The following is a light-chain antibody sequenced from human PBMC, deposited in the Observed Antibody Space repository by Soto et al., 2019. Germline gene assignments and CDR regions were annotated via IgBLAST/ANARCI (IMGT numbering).Light chain of an antibody. CDR3: QQRTDWPLT. CDR2: DAS. J-gene: IGKJ4*01. Sequence: EIVLTQSPATLSFSPGERATLSCRASQSVDKYLVWYQQQPRQAPRLLIYDASSRSTGIPARFSGSGSGTDFSLTITSLEPEDFAVYYCQQRTDWPLTFGGGTKLEI. CDR1: QSVDKY. V-gene: IGKV3-11*01.